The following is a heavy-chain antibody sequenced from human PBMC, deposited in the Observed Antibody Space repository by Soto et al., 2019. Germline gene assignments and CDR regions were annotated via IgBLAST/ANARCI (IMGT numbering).Heavy chain of an antibody. CDR3: AVNPQLYGDYYYYGMDV. D-gene: IGHD3-3*01. CDR1: GFTFSNYY. Sequence: QVQLAESGGGLVKPGGSLRLSCAASGFTFSNYYMSWIRQAPGKGLEWVSYISSSGSTIYYADSVKGRFTISRDNAKNSLYLQMNSLRAEDTAVYYCAVNPQLYGDYYYYGMDVWGQGTTVTVSS. J-gene: IGHJ6*02. V-gene: IGHV3-11*01. CDR2: ISSSGSTI.